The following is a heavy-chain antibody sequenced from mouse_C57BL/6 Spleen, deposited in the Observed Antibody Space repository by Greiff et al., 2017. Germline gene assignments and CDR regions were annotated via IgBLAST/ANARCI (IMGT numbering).Heavy chain of an antibody. J-gene: IGHJ4*01. V-gene: IGHV1-15*01. D-gene: IGHD3-1*01. CDR3: TPLGAMDY. CDR1: GYTFTDYE. Sequence: VQLQQSGAELVRPGASVTLSCKASGYTFTDYEMDWVKQTPVHGLEWIGAIYPETGGTDYNQKFKGKAILTADKSSSTAYMELRSLTSEDSAVYYCTPLGAMDYWGQGTSVTVAS. CDR2: IYPETGGT.